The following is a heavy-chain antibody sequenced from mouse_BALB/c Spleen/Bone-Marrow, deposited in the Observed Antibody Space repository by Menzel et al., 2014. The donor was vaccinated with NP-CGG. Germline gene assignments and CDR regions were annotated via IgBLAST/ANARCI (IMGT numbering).Heavy chain of an antibody. Sequence: VKLVESGAELARPGASVKMSCKASGYTYTTYPMNWVKQRPGQGLEWIAYINPSSGFTNYNQKFKGKATLTADKSSSTAYMQLSSLTSEDSAVYYCTRRAAYYFDYWGQGTALTVSS. CDR2: INPSSGFT. D-gene: IGHD3-3*01. V-gene: IGHV1-4*01. CDR3: TRRAAYYFDY. J-gene: IGHJ2*01. CDR1: GYTYTTYP.